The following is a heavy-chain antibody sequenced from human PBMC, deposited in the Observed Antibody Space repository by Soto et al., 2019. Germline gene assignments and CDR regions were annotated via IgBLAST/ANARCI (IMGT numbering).Heavy chain of an antibody. CDR2: ISSSSGNI. Sequence: PGGSLRLSCAASGFTFSDYYMTWIRQAPGSGLEWVSYISSSSGNISYANSVKGRFTISRDSAQNSLYLRMTSLRAEDTAVYYCARGTYRSKTDFDYWGQGTLVTVSS. J-gene: IGHJ4*02. V-gene: IGHV3-11*01. CDR3: ARGTYRSKTDFDY. CDR1: GFTFSDYY. D-gene: IGHD6-13*01.